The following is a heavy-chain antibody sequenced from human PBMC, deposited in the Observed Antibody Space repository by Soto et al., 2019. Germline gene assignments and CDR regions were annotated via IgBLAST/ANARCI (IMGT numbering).Heavy chain of an antibody. CDR2: IYYSGST. V-gene: IGHV4-30-4*01. D-gene: IGHD3-22*01. CDR3: ARGSYYYDSSGDYHY. CDR1: GGSISCGDYY. J-gene: IGHJ4*02. Sequence: QVQLQESGPGLVKPSQTLSLTCTVSGGSISCGDYYWCWIRQPPGKGLEWIGYIYYSGSTYYNPSLKSRVTISVDTSKNQFSLKLSSVTAADTAVYYCARGSYYYDSSGDYHYWGQGTLVTVSS.